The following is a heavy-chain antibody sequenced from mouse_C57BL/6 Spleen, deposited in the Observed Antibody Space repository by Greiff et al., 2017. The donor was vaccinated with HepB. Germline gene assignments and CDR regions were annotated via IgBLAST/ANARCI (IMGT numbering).Heavy chain of an antibody. CDR3: AREAGTGYAMDY. V-gene: IGHV1-82*01. D-gene: IGHD3-3*01. Sequence: VKLVESGPELVKPGASVKISCKASGYAFSSSWMNWVKQRPGKGLEWIGRIYPGDGDTNYNGKFKGKATLTADKSSSTAYMHLSSLTSEDSAVYFCAREAGTGYAMDYWGQGTSVTVSS. CDR1: GYAFSSSW. CDR2: IYPGDGDT. J-gene: IGHJ4*01.